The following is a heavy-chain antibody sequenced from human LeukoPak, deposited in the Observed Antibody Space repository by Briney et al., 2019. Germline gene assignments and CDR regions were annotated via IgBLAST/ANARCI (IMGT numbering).Heavy chain of an antibody. D-gene: IGHD6-13*01. CDR1: GGSISSYY. V-gene: IGHV4-59*01. Sequence: PSETLSLTCTVSGGSISSYYWSWIRQPPGKGLEWIGYIYYSGSTNYNPSLKSRVTISVDTSKSQFSLKLSSVTAADTAVYYCAREATLSSSWYGAFDIWGQGTMVTVSS. CDR3: AREATLSSSWYGAFDI. CDR2: IYYSGST. J-gene: IGHJ3*02.